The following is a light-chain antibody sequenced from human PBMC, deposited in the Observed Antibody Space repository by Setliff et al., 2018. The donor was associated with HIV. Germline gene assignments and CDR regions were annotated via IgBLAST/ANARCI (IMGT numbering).Light chain of an antibody. V-gene: IGLV2-14*01. CDR3: SSYTSSSTYV. J-gene: IGLJ1*01. CDR2: DVT. CDR1: SSDVGGYNY. Sequence: QSALTQPASVSGSPGQSITISCTGTSSDVGGYNYVSWYQQHPGKAPKLMIYDVTKRPSGVSYRFSGSKSGNTASQTISGLQSEDEADYYCSSYTSSSTYVFGTGTKVTVL.